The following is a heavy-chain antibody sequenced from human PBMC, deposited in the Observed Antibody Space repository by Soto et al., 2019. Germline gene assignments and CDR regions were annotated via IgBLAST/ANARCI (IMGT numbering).Heavy chain of an antibody. CDR3: ACVSFTGLTRVVDY. J-gene: IGHJ4*02. CDR1: GGSISSGGYY. CDR2: IYYSGST. V-gene: IGHV4-31*03. D-gene: IGHD3-9*01. Sequence: PSETLSLTCTVSGGSISSGGYYWSWIRQHPGKGLEWIGYIYYSGSTYYNPSLKSRVTISVDTSKNQFSLKLSSVTAADTAVYYFACVSFTGLTRVVDYCGQGTLVTVSS.